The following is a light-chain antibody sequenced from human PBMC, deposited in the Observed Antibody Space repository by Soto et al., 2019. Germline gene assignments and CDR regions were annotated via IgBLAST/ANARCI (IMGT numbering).Light chain of an antibody. CDR1: SSDIGGYNS. J-gene: IGLJ3*02. V-gene: IGLV2-14*01. Sequence: QSALTQPASVSGSPGQSITISCTGTSSDIGGYNSVSWYQQHPGKVPKLLIYDVTNRPSGISNRFSGSKSGNTASLTISGLQAEDEADYYCSSYGSSNTVVFGGGTQLTV. CDR3: SSYGSSNTVV. CDR2: DVT.